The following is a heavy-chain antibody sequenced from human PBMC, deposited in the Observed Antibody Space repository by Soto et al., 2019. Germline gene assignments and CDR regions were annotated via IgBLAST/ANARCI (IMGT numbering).Heavy chain of an antibody. V-gene: IGHV3-21*01. D-gene: IGHD4-17*01. CDR1: GFSFSSYS. CDR2: ISSSSSYI. Sequence: EVQLVESGGGLVKPGGSLRLSCAASGFSFSSYSMNWVRQAPGKGLEWVSSISSSSSYIYYADSVKGRFTISRDNAKNSLYLQMNSLRAEDTAVYYCARDKARGDYSIDYWGQGTLVTVSS. J-gene: IGHJ4*02. CDR3: ARDKARGDYSIDY.